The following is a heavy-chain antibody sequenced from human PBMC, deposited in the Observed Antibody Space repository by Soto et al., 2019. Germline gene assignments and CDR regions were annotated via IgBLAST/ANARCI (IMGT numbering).Heavy chain of an antibody. D-gene: IGHD2-15*01. Sequence: QVQLQESGPGLVKPSQTLSLTCTVSGGSISSGGYYWSWIRQHPGKGLEWIGYIYYSGSTYYNPSLKSRVTIPVDTSKNQFSLKLSSVTAADTAVYYCARDYSGGTATFFDYWGQGTLVTVSS. J-gene: IGHJ4*02. CDR1: GGSISSGGYY. V-gene: IGHV4-31*03. CDR3: ARDYSGGTATFFDY. CDR2: IYYSGST.